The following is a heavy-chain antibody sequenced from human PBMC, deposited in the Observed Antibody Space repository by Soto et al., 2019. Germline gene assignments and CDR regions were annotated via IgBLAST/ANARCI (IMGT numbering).Heavy chain of an antibody. CDR2: IKKDGSEK. Sequence: PGGSLRLSCAASGFTSSTYSMSWVRQAPGKGLEWVANIKKDGSEKYYVDSVKGRFTISGDNAKNSLYLQMNSLRAEDTAVYYCARAFETYYYASTCYYIHYYYGMDVWGQGTTVTVSS. D-gene: IGHD3-22*01. J-gene: IGHJ6*02. CDR3: ARAFETYYYASTCYYIHYYYGMDV. V-gene: IGHV3-7*04. CDR1: GFTSSTYS.